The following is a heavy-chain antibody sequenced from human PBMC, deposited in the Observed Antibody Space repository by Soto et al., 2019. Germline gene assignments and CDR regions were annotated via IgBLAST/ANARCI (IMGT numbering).Heavy chain of an antibody. CDR3: AKDMVPDGYSSSWPPGIKPYYFDY. CDR1: GFTFSSYA. J-gene: IGHJ4*02. V-gene: IGHV3-23*01. CDR2: ISGSGGST. D-gene: IGHD6-13*01. Sequence: GGSLRLSCAASGFTFSSYAMSWVRQAPGKGLEWVSAISGSGGSTYYADSVKGRFTISRDNSKNTLYLQMNSLRDEDTAVYYCAKDMVPDGYSSSWPPGIKPYYFDYWGQGTLVTVSS.